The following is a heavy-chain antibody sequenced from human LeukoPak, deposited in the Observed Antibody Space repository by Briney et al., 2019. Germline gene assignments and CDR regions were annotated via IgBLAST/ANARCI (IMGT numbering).Heavy chain of an antibody. CDR1: GFTFSSYG. Sequence: GGSLRLSCAASGFTFSSYGMHWVRQSPGKGLEWVAVIWYDGSNKYYADPVKGRFSISRDNSKNTVYLQMNSLRAEDTAVYYCANSLHYDSEGCQIDRWGQGTLVTVSS. J-gene: IGHJ5*02. CDR2: IWYDGSNK. D-gene: IGHD3-22*01. V-gene: IGHV3-30*02. CDR3: ANSLHYDSEGCQIDR.